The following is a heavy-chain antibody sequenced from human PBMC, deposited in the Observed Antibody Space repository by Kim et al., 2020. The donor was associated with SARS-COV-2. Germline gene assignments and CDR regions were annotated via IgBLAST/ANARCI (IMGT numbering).Heavy chain of an antibody. CDR3: ARDRGYSGYAIQPGVIYGMDV. CDR1: GGSISSYY. CDR2: IYTSGST. V-gene: IGHV4-4*07. Sequence: SETLSLTCTVSGGSISSYYWSWIRQPAGKGLEWIGRIYTSGSTNYNPSLKSRVTMSVDTSKNQFSLKLSSVTAADTAVYYCARDRGYSGYAIQPGVIYGMDVWGQGTTVTVSS. J-gene: IGHJ6*02. D-gene: IGHD5-12*01.